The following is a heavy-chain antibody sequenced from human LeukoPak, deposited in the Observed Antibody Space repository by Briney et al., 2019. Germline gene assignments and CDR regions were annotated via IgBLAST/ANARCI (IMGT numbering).Heavy chain of an antibody. Sequence: SVKLSCKASGGTFSSYAISWVRQAPGQGLGWMGGIIPIFGTAKYAQKFQGRVTITADESTSRAYMELSSLRSEDTAVYYCARAGERVDTGPGAFDIWGQGTMVTVSS. V-gene: IGHV1-69*01. CDR2: IIPIFGTA. CDR3: ARAGERVDTGPGAFDI. D-gene: IGHD5-18*01. J-gene: IGHJ3*02. CDR1: GGTFSSYA.